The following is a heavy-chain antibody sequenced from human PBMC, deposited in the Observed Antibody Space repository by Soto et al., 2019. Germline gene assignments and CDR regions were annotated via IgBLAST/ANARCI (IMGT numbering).Heavy chain of an antibody. V-gene: IGHV3-23*01. CDR1: GFTFSSYA. Sequence: PGGSLRLSCAASGFTFSSYAMSWVRQAPGKGLEWVSAISGSGGSTYYADSVKGRFTISRDNSKNTLYLQMNSLRAEDTAVYYCAKDGSNILTPQPRGYYYYGMDVWGQGTTVTVSS. J-gene: IGHJ6*02. D-gene: IGHD3-9*01. CDR3: AKDGSNILTPQPRGYYYYGMDV. CDR2: ISGSGGST.